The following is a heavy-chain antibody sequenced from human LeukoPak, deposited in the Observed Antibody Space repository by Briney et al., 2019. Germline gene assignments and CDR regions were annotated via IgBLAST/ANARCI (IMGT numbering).Heavy chain of an antibody. V-gene: IGHV1-69*13. CDR3: ARDRPYTGGWRGFDY. CDR2: IIPMFGIA. CDR1: GGTLSRYA. D-gene: IGHD6-19*01. J-gene: IGHJ4*02. Sequence: SVKVSCKASGGTLSRYAISWVRQAPGQGLEWMGGIIPMFGIANYAQKFQGRVTITADESTSTAYMELSSLRSEDTAVYYCARDRPYTGGWRGFDYWGQGTLVTVSS.